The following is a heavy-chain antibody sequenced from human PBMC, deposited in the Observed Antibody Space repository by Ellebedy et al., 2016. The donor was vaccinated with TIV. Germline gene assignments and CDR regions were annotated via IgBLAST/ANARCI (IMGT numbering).Heavy chain of an antibody. Sequence: GGSLRLSCAASGFSFRSYWMSWVRQAPGKGLEWVANIYQDGGVQYYVDSVKGRFTISRDNADNSLSLQMTSLRAEDTAVYYCARRGSYGDYAVEINSWFDTWGRGTLVAVSS. J-gene: IGHJ5*02. CDR3: ARRGSYGDYAVEINSWFDT. CDR1: GFSFRSYW. CDR2: IYQDGGVQ. D-gene: IGHD4-17*01. V-gene: IGHV3-7*01.